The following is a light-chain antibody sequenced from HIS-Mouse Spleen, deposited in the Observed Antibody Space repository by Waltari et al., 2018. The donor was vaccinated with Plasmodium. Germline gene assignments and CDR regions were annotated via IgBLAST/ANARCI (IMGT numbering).Light chain of an antibody. CDR2: GAS. J-gene: IGKJ3*01. Sequence: EIVMPQSPATLSVSPGERATLSCRASQSVSSNLAWYQKKPGQGPRLLIYGASTRATGIPARFSGSGSGTEFTLTISGLQSEDFAVYYCQQYNNWSFTFGPGTKVDIK. CDR1: QSVSSN. CDR3: QQYNNWSFT. V-gene: IGKV3-15*01.